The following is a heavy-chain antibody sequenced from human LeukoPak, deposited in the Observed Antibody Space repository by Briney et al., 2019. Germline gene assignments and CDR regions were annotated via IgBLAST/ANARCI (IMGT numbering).Heavy chain of an antibody. D-gene: IGHD3-10*01. J-gene: IGHJ6*02. CDR1: GFTFSSDW. Sequence: GGSLRLSCAASGFTFSSDWMHWVRQAPGKGLVWVSRINSDGSSTSYADSVKGRFTISRDNAKNTLYLQMNSLRAEDTAVYYCARDLRGPWFGELLTYYYYGMDVWGQGTTVTVSS. CDR3: ARDLRGPWFGELLTYYYYGMDV. V-gene: IGHV3-74*01. CDR2: INSDGSST.